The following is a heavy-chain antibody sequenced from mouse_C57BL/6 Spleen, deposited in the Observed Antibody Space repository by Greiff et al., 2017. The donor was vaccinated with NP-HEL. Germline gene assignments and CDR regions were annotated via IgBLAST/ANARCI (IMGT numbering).Heavy chain of an antibody. Sequence: VQLKESGPELVKPGASVKISCKASGYSFTGYYMHWVKQSSEKSLEWIGEINPSTGGTSYNQKFKGKATLTVDKSSSTAYMQLKSLTSEDSAVYYCARGGDWGQGTTLTVSS. CDR1: GYSFTGYY. V-gene: IGHV1-43*01. CDR2: INPSTGGT. CDR3: ARGGD. J-gene: IGHJ2*01.